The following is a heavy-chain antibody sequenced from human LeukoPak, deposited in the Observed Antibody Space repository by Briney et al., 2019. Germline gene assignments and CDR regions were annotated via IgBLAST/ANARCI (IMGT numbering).Heavy chain of an antibody. CDR1: GYSISSGYY. V-gene: IGHV4-38-2*02. D-gene: IGHD3-10*01. CDR3: ARGGLVRGTINSLIAFDI. CDR2: IYHSGRT. J-gene: IGHJ3*02. Sequence: PSETLSLTCTVSGYSISSGYYWGWIRQPPGKGLEWIGSIYHSGRTFYNPSLKSRVTISVDTSKNQFSLQLNSVTPEDTAVYYCARGGLVRGTINSLIAFDIWGQGTTVTVSS.